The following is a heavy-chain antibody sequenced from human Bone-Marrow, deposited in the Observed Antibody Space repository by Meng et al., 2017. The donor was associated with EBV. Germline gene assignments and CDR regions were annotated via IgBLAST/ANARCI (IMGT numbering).Heavy chain of an antibody. CDR1: GGSISSSSYY. Sequence: QLQLQEPGPGLLKPSQTLSLTCTVSGGSISSSSYYWGWIRQPPGKGLEWIGSIYYSGSTYYNPSLKSRVTISVDTSKNQFSLKLSSVTAADTAVYYCARVVAAIDYWGQGTLVTVSS. J-gene: IGHJ4*02. V-gene: IGHV4-39*07. D-gene: IGHD2-15*01. CDR2: IYYSGST. CDR3: ARVVAAIDY.